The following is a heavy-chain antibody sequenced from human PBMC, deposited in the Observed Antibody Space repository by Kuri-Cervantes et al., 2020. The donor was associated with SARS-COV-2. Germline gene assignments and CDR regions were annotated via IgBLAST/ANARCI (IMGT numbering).Heavy chain of an antibody. Sequence: SVKVSCKASGGTFSRYAISWVRQAPGQGLEWMGRIIPILGIANYAQKFQGRVTITADKSTSTAYMELSSLRSEDTAVYYCARGLELRSGYFDYWGQGTLVTVSS. CDR1: GGTFSRYA. CDR3: ARGLELRSGYFDY. CDR2: IIPILGIA. V-gene: IGHV1-69*04. D-gene: IGHD1-7*01. J-gene: IGHJ4*02.